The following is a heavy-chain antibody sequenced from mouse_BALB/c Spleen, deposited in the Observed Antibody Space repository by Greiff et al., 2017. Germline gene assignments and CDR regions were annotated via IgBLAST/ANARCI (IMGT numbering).Heavy chain of an antibody. J-gene: IGHJ2*01. V-gene: IGHV1S137*01. D-gene: IGHD1-1*01. CDR3: ARGDYYGSSYFDY. Sequence: QVQLKESGAELVRPGVSVKISCKGSGYTFTDYAMHWVKQSHAKSLEWIGVISTYYGDASYNQKFKGKATMTVDKSSSTAYMELARLTSEDSAIYYCARGDYYGSSYFDYWGQGTTLTVSS. CDR1: GYTFTDYA. CDR2: ISTYYGDA.